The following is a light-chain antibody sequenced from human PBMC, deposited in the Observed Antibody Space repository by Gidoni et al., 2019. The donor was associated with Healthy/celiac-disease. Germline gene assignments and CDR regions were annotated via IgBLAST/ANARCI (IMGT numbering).Light chain of an antibody. Sequence: DIQLTQSPSFLSASVGDRVTITCRASQGISSYLAWYQQKPGKAPKLLIYAASTLQSGVPSRFSGSGSGTEFTLTISSLQPEDFATYYCQQLNSYPRTFGQGPKVEFK. CDR1: QGISSY. CDR2: AAS. V-gene: IGKV1-9*01. CDR3: QQLNSYPRT. J-gene: IGKJ1*01.